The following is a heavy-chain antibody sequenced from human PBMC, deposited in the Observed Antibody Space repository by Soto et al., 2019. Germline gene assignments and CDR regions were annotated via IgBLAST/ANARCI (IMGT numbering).Heavy chain of an antibody. CDR2: INHSGST. CDR1: GGSFSCYY. D-gene: IGHD3-16*01. CDR3: AREQVLTYPDAFDI. J-gene: IGHJ3*02. V-gene: IGHV4-34*01. Sequence: SETLSLTCAVYGGSFSCYYWSWIRQPPGKGLEWIGEINHSGSTNYNPSLKSRVTISVDTSKNQFSLKLSSVTAADTAVYYCAREQVLTYPDAFDIWGQGTMVTVSS.